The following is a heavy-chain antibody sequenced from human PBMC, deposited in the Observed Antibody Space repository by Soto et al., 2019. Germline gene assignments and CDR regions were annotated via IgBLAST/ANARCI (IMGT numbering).Heavy chain of an antibody. Sequence: GASVKVSCKASGGTFSSYTISWVRQAPGQGLEWMGWINAGNGNTKYSQKFQGRVTITRDTSASTAYMELSSLRSEDTAVYYCAIPNPEYSSSRADYYYGMDVWGQGTTVTVSS. CDR2: INAGNGNT. V-gene: IGHV1-3*01. J-gene: IGHJ6*02. CDR1: GGTFSSYT. CDR3: AIPNPEYSSSRADYYYGMDV. D-gene: IGHD6-13*01.